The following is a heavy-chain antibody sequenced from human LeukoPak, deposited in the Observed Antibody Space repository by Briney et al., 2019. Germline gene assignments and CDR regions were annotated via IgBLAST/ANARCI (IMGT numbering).Heavy chain of an antibody. J-gene: IGHJ4*02. CDR1: GFTFDDYA. CDR2: ISWNSGRT. V-gene: IGHV3-9*01. CDR3: AKGDERSKNNFDY. Sequence: GGSLRLSCAASGFTFDDYAMHWVRQAPGKGLEWVSGISWNSGRTGYADSVKGRFTISRDNAKNSLYLQMNSLRAEDTALYYCAKGDERSKNNFDYWGQGTLVTVSS. D-gene: IGHD1-1*01.